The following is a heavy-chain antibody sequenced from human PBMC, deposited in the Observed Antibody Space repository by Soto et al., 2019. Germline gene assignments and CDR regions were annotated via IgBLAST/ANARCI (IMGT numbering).Heavy chain of an antibody. CDR3: AKDLTPPYYDFWSGYSPPWFDP. J-gene: IGHJ5*02. D-gene: IGHD3-3*01. V-gene: IGHV3-30*18. CDR1: GFTFSSYG. Sequence: PGGSLRLSCAASGFTFSSYGMHWVRQAPGKGLEWVAVISYDGSNKYYADSVKGRFTISRDNSKNTLYLQMNSLRAEDTAVYYCAKDLTPPYYDFWSGYSPPWFDPWGQGTLVTVSS. CDR2: ISYDGSNK.